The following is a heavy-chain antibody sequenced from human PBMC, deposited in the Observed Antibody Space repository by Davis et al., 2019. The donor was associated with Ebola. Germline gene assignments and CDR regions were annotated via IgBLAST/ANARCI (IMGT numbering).Heavy chain of an antibody. CDR1: GFTFSSYS. CDR2: ISDDSSST. V-gene: IGHV3-48*02. Sequence: GESLKISCAASGFTFSSYSMNWVRQAPGKGLEWVSHISDDSSSTYYADSVKGRFTISRDNAKNSLYLQLNTLRDEDTAVYFCAKGDCSGGICYPDYWGQGTLVTVSS. D-gene: IGHD2-15*01. CDR3: AKGDCSGGICYPDY. J-gene: IGHJ4*02.